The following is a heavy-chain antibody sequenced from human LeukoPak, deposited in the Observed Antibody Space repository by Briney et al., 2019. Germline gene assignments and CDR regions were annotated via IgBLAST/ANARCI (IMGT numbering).Heavy chain of an antibody. CDR1: GFTFSNYW. CDR2: INQDGSEI. J-gene: IGHJ2*01. Sequence: GGSLRLSCAASGFTFSNYWMSLVRQAPGKGLEWLANINQDGSEIYYVDSVKGRFTISRDNGKNSLYLQINSLRADDTAVYYCARDQGSMTLVRTTNWFFDLWGRGTLVTVSS. CDR3: ARDQGSMTLVRTTNWFFDL. D-gene: IGHD1-1*01. V-gene: IGHV3-7*01.